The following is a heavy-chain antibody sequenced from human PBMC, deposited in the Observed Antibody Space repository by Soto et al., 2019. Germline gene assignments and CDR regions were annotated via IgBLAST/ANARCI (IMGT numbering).Heavy chain of an antibody. CDR3: ARATPGYSAYDYYFDY. Sequence: AASVKVSCKASGGTFNNYTISWVRQAPGQGLEWMGRIIPILDIVNNAQKFQGRVTITADKSTSTAYMELSSLRSEDTAVYYCARATPGYSAYDYYFDYWGQGTLVTVSS. CDR1: GGTFNNYT. D-gene: IGHD5-12*01. CDR2: IIPILDIV. J-gene: IGHJ4*02. V-gene: IGHV1-69*02.